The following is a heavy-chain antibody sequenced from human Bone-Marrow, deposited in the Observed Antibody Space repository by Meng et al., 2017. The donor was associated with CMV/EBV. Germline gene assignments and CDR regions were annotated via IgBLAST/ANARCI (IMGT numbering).Heavy chain of an antibody. Sequence: ASVKVSCKTSGYTFIGYYIHWVRQAPGQGLEWMGWISHNSGDTNYARNFQGRVTLTRDTSISTAYMELSRLRSDDTAVYYCASLGYSSGWPPGYWGQGTLVTVSS. D-gene: IGHD6-19*01. CDR3: ASLGYSSGWPPGY. CDR1: GYTFIGYY. V-gene: IGHV1-2*02. CDR2: ISHNSGDT. J-gene: IGHJ4*02.